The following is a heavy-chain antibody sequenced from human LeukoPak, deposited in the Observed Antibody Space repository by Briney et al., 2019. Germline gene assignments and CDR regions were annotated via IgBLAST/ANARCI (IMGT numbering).Heavy chain of an antibody. J-gene: IGHJ4*02. CDR3: ARDTDQGCSGGSCYGFDY. Sequence: SETLSLTCTVSGGSISSGDYYWSWIRQPPGKGLELVGYIYYRGSTYDHPSLKSRVTISVNTSKNQFSLKLSSVTAADTAVYYCARDTDQGCSGGSCYGFDYWGQGTLVTVSS. CDR2: IYYRGST. CDR1: GGSISSGDYY. V-gene: IGHV4-30-4*01. D-gene: IGHD2-15*01.